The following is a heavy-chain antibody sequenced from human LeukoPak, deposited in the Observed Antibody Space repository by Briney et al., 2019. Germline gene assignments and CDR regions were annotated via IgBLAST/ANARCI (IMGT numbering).Heavy chain of an antibody. CDR3: ARVAKVAVAGTEANWFDP. J-gene: IGHJ5*02. Sequence: SVKVSCKASGGTFSSYAISWVRQAPGQGLEWMGRIIPILGIANYAQKFQSRVTITADKSTSTAYMELSCLRSEDTAVYYCARVAKVAVAGTEANWFDPWGQGTLVTVSS. CDR1: GGTFSSYA. CDR2: IIPILGIA. D-gene: IGHD6-19*01. V-gene: IGHV1-69*04.